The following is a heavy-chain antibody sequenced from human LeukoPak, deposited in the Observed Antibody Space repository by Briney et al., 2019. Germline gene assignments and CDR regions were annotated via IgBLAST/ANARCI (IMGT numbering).Heavy chain of an antibody. CDR3: ARDLYYYDSSGYYYEDYYYYGMDV. CDR1: GYTFTSYG. Sequence: ASVKVSCTASGYTFTSYGISWVRQAPGQGLEWMGWISAYNGNTNYAQKLQGRVTMTTDTSTSTAYMELRSLRSDDTAVYYCARDLYYYDSSGYYYEDYYYYGMDVWGQGTTVTVSS. D-gene: IGHD3-22*01. CDR2: ISAYNGNT. V-gene: IGHV1-18*01. J-gene: IGHJ6*02.